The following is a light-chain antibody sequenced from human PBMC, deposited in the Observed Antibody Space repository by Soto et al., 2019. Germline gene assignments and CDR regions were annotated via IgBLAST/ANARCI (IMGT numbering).Light chain of an antibody. CDR3: QQSYNSPPWT. CDR2: RAS. J-gene: IGKJ1*01. CDR1: QTISTS. Sequence: DIEMTQSPSSLSASVGDRVTISCRARQTISTSLNWYQQKPGTAPRLLIYRASSVKSGVPPRFSGSGSGRDFTLTISSLRPEDIATYFCQQSYNSPPWTFGQGTKVDIK. V-gene: IGKV1-39*01.